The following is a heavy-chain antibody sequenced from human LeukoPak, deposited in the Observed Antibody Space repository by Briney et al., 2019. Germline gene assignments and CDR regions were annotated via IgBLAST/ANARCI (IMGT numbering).Heavy chain of an antibody. CDR3: ARDRLSIAAAGTPSNFDY. CDR2: FDPEDGET. D-gene: IGHD6-13*01. Sequence: ASVKVSCKVSGYTLTELSMHWVRQAPGKGLEWMGGFDPEDGETIYAQKFQGRVTMTEDTSTDTAYMELSSLRSEDTAVYYCARDRLSIAAAGTPSNFDYWGQGTLVTVSS. J-gene: IGHJ4*02. CDR1: GYTLTELS. V-gene: IGHV1-24*01.